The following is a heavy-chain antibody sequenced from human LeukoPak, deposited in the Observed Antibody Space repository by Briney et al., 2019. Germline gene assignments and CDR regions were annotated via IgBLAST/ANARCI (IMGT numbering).Heavy chain of an antibody. V-gene: IGHV3-74*01. J-gene: IGHJ4*02. D-gene: IGHD5-12*01. Sequence: HAGGSLRLSCEASEFTFSVYWMLWVRQAPGKGLVWVSHINSDGSSTSYADSVKGRFTISRDNAKNTLYLQMNSLRAEDTAVYYCVRDYGVDYSAYDGGLYYFDYWGQGTLVTVSS. CDR1: EFTFSVYW. CDR3: VRDYGVDYSAYDGGLYYFDY. CDR2: INSDGSST.